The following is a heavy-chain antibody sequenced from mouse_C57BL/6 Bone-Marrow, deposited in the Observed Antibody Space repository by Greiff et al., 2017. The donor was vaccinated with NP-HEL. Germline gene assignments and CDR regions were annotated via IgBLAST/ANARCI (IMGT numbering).Heavy chain of an antibody. CDR3: ARHDSYSNSYYAMDY. D-gene: IGHD2-5*01. J-gene: IGHJ4*01. V-gene: IGHV5-12*01. Sequence: EVKLVESGGGLVQPGGSLKLSCAASGFTFSDYYMYWVRQTPEKRLEWVAYISNGGGSTYYPDTVKGRFTISRDNAKNTLYLQMSRLKSEDTAMYYCARHDSYSNSYYAMDYWGQGTSVTVSS. CDR2: ISNGGGST. CDR1: GFTFSDYY.